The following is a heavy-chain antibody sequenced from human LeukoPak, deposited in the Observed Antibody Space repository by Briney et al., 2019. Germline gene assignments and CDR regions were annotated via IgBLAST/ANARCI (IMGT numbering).Heavy chain of an antibody. CDR1: GYSFTTYW. CDR3: ARQGTASRFGYFDH. D-gene: IGHD6-13*01. CDR2: IYPGDSDT. J-gene: IGHJ4*02. Sequence: GESLQISCKASGYSFTTYWIGWVRQMPGKGLEWMGIIYPGDSDTRYSPSFQGQVTISADKSISSAYLQWSSLKASDTAVYYCARQGTASRFGYFDHWGQGTLVAVSS. V-gene: IGHV5-51*01.